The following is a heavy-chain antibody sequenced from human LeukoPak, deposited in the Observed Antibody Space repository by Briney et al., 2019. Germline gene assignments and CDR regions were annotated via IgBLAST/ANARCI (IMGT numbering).Heavy chain of an antibody. CDR2: ISSSGSFI. D-gene: IGHD5-24*01. CDR1: GFTFSSYN. Sequence: GGSLRLSCAASGFTFSSYNMNWVRQAPGKGPEWVSSISSSGSFIYHADSVKGRFTISRDNAKNSLYLQMNSLRAEDTAVYYCARGGGGTRDGYNFNYWGQGTLATVSS. J-gene: IGHJ4*02. V-gene: IGHV3-21*01. CDR3: ARGGGGTRDGYNFNY.